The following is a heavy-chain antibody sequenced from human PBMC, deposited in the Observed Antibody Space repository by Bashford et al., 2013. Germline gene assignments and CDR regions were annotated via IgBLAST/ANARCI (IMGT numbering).Heavy chain of an antibody. CDR3: ARESNRDSYDSSGYVLGDAFDI. Sequence: ASVKVSCKASGYTFTSYYMHWVRQAPGQGLEWMGIINPSGGSTSYAQKFQGRVTMTRDTSTSTVYMELSSLRSEDTAVYYCARESNRDSYDSSGYVLGDAFDIWGQGTMVTVSS. CDR2: INPSGGST. D-gene: IGHD3-22*01. V-gene: IGHV1-46*01. CDR1: GYTFTSYY. J-gene: IGHJ3*02.